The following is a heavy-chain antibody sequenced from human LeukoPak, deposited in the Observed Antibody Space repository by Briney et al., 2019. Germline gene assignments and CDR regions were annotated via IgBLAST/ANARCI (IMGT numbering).Heavy chain of an antibody. D-gene: IGHD3-16*01. V-gene: IGHV3-23*01. CDR3: AKGTTFGFPGYFQH. Sequence: GGSLRLSCAASGFTFSSDAMSWVRQAPGKGLEWVSGMSGSGDNTKYADSVKGRFTISRDNSKNTLYLQMNSLRAEDTAVYYCAKGTTFGFPGYFQHWGQGTLVTVSS. CDR2: MSGSGDNT. J-gene: IGHJ1*01. CDR1: GFTFSSDA.